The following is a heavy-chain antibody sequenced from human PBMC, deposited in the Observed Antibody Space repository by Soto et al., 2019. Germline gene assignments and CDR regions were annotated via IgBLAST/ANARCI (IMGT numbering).Heavy chain of an antibody. CDR1: GLPCSCCG. CDR3: VREVRQHGSGSYYNYYYYGMDV. CDR2: IWSNGRNT. Sequence: PGGSLRLSCAASGLPCSCCGMHWVRQAPGKGLEWVAVIWSNGRNTYYRDSVRGRFTFSRDNSKNTLFLQMNSLSVDDTAVYYCVREVRQHGSGSYYNYYYYGMDVWGQGTTVTVSS. V-gene: IGHV3-33*01. D-gene: IGHD3-10*01. J-gene: IGHJ6*02.